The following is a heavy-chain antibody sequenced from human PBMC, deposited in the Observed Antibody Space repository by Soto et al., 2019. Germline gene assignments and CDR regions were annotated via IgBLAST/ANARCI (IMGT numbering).Heavy chain of an antibody. CDR3: ARDRSMVVVGPGY. CDR2: ISHDGSNN. CDR1: GFTFSSYA. J-gene: IGHJ4*02. D-gene: IGHD2-2*01. V-gene: IGHV3-30-3*01. Sequence: QVHLVESGGGVVQPGRSLRLSCAASGFTFSSYAMHWVRQAPGKGLEWVAHISHDGSNNYYADSVKGRFTISRDNSKNMVYLQMNSLRVDDTAVYYCARDRSMVVVGPGYWGQGTLVTVSS.